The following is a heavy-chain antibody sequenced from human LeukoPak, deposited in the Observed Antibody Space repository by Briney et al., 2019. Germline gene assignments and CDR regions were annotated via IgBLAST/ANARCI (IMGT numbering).Heavy chain of an antibody. CDR2: MNPNSGNT. Sequence: ASVKVSCKASGYTFTSYDINWVRQATGQGLELMGWMNPNSGNTGYAQKFQGRVTITRNTSISTAYMELSSLRSEDTAVYYCATSGDIVVVPAAIVSYYYMDVWGKGTTVTVSS. CDR1: GYTFTSYD. D-gene: IGHD2-2*01. CDR3: ATSGDIVVVPAAIVSYYYMDV. J-gene: IGHJ6*03. V-gene: IGHV1-8*03.